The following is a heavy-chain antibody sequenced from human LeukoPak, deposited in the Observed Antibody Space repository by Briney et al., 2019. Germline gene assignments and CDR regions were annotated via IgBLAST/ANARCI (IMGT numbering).Heavy chain of an antibody. Sequence: ASVKVSCKASGYTFTNYGISWLRQAPGQGLEWMGWISAYNGNTNYAQKFQGRVTMTTDTSTTTAYMELRSLRSDDTAVYYCARGSRMAVAGTFLDNWFDPWGQGTLVTVSS. CDR1: GYTFTNYG. CDR3: ARGSRMAVAGTFLDNWFDP. J-gene: IGHJ5*02. CDR2: ISAYNGNT. V-gene: IGHV1-18*01. D-gene: IGHD6-19*01.